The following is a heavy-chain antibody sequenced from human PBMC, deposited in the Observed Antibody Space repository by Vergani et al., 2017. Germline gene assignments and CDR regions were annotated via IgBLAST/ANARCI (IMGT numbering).Heavy chain of an antibody. CDR2: MNPNSGNT. J-gene: IGHJ4*02. Sequence: QVQLVQSGAEVKKPGASVKVSCKASGYTFTSYDINWVRQATGQGLEWMGWMNPNSGNTGYAQKFQGRVTMTRNTSISTAYMELSSLRSEDTAVPAPIAVAATKDYWGQGTLVTVSS. CDR3: IAVAATKDY. CDR1: GYTFTSYD. D-gene: IGHD6-19*01. V-gene: IGHV1-8*01.